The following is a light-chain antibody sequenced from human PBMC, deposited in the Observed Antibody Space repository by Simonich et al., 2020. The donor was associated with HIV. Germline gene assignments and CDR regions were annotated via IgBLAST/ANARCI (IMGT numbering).Light chain of an antibody. CDR2: ASS. CDR3: QQSYSTPPT. J-gene: IGKJ1*01. CDR1: QSISSH. V-gene: IGKV1-39*01. Sequence: DIQMTQSPSSLSASVGDRVTITCRASQSISSHLNWYQQKPGKAPKILIYASSSLQSGVPSRCSGSGSGTDFTLTISSLQPEDFATYYCQQSYSTPPTFGQGTKVEIK.